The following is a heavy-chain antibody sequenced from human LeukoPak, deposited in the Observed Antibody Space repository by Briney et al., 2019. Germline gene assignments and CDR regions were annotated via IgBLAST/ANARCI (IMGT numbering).Heavy chain of an antibody. CDR1: GYTFNDYY. J-gene: IGHJ4*02. CDR2: ITPTDGRR. V-gene: IGHV1-46*02. Sequence: ASVKVSCKASGYTFNDYYMHWVRQAPGQGLEWMGIITPTDGRRTYAQRLQGRVTMTRDTSTNTVYMELSSLTSEDTAIYYCARDYNWSFDSWGQGTPVTVSS. CDR3: ARDYNWSFDS. D-gene: IGHD1-1*01.